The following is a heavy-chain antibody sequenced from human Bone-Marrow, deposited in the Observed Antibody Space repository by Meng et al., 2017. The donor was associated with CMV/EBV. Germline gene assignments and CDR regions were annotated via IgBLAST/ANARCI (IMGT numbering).Heavy chain of an antibody. CDR2: IYSGGST. D-gene: IGHD3-3*01. Sequence: GGSLRLSCAASGFTVSSNYMSWVRQAPGKGLEWVSVIYSGGSTYYADSVKGRFTISRDNSKNTLYLQMNSLRAEDTAVYYCAKGLRFLEWFPFDYWGQGTRVTVSS. CDR1: GFTVSSNY. V-gene: IGHV3-53*01. CDR3: AKGLRFLEWFPFDY. J-gene: IGHJ4*02.